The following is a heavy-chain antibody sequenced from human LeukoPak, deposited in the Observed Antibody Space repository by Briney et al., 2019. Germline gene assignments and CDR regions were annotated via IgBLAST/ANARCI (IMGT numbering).Heavy chain of an antibody. CDR2: IYTSGST. CDR3: AKTTHYGSGSSWFDP. CDR1: GGSISSYY. D-gene: IGHD3-10*01. Sequence: PSETLSLTCTVSGGSISSYYWSWIRQPAGKGLEWIWRIYTSGSTNYNPSLKSRVTMSVDTSKNQFSLKLSSVTAADTAVYYCAKTTHYGSGSSWFDPWGQGTLVTVSS. J-gene: IGHJ5*02. V-gene: IGHV4-4*07.